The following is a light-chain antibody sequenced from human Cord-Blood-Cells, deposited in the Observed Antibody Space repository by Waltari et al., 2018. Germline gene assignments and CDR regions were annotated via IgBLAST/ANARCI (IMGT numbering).Light chain of an antibody. CDR1: SSDVGGHNY. CDR3: SSYTSSSTYV. J-gene: IGLJ1*01. Sequence: QSALTHPASVSGSPGQPPTISATGTSSDVGGHNYVSWYQQHPAKAPKLMIYDVSNRPSGVSNRFSGSKSGNTASLPISGLQAEDEADYYCSSYTSSSTYVFGTGTKVTVL. V-gene: IGLV2-14*01. CDR2: DVS.